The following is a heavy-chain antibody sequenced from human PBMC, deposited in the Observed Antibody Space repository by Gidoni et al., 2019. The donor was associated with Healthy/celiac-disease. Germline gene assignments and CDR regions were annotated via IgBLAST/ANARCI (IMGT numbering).Heavy chain of an antibody. CDR1: GFTFSSYS. CDR3: ARDSTVTAYYYYYYGMDV. CDR2: ISSSSSYI. J-gene: IGHJ6*02. D-gene: IGHD4-17*01. V-gene: IGHV3-21*01. Sequence: EVQLVESGGGLVKPGGSLRLSCPASGFTFSSYSMNWVRQAPGKGLEWVSSISSSSSYIYYADSVKGRFTISRDNAKNSLYLQMNSLRAEDTAVYYCARDSTVTAYYYYYYGMDVWGQGTTVTVSS.